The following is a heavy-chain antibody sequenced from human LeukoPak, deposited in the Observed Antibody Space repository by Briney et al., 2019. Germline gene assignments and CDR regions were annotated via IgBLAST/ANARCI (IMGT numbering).Heavy chain of an antibody. CDR1: GFTFTSYW. V-gene: IGHV3-7*01. CDR2: IKHDGSEK. CDR3: ARWGGPGAVGTVY. D-gene: IGHD6-13*01. J-gene: IGHJ4*02. Sequence: GGSLRLSCAASGFTFTSYWMTWVRQAPGKGLEWVANIKHDGSEKYYVDSVKGRFTISRDNAKNSLFLQMNSLRAEDTAVYYCARWGGPGAVGTVYWGQGTLVTVSS.